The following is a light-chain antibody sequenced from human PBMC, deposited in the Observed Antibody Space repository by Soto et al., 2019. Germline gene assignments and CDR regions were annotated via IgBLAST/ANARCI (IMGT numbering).Light chain of an antibody. V-gene: IGLV2-14*03. CDR2: DVS. Sequence: QSALTQPASVSGSPGQSITISCTGTSSDVGSYNYVSWYQQHPGKDPKVMIYDVSNRPPGVSNRFSGSTSGNTASLTISGLQPEDEAESYSSSYTASIASVVFGGGTKLTVL. CDR1: SSDVGSYNY. J-gene: IGLJ2*01. CDR3: SSYTASIASVV.